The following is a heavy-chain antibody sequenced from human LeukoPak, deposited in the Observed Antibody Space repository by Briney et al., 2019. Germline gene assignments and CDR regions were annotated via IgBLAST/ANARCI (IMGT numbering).Heavy chain of an antibody. J-gene: IGHJ4*02. CDR2: IYYSGST. Sequence: SETLSLTCTVSGGSISSGDYYWSWIRQPPGKGLEWIGYIYYSGSTYYNPSLKSRVTISVDTSKNQFSLKLSSVTAADTAAYYCAREFVGFGALDYWGQGTLVTVSS. CDR1: GGSISSGDYY. CDR3: AREFVGFGALDY. V-gene: IGHV4-30-4*01. D-gene: IGHD3-10*01.